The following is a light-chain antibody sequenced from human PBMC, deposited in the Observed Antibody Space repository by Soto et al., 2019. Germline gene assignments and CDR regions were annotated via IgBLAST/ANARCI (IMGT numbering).Light chain of an antibody. J-gene: IGKJ1*01. V-gene: IGKV1-17*01. CDR3: LQDQAYPWT. Sequence: DIQMTQSPSSLSASVGARVTITCRASQGIRYNLGWYQQRPGKAPERLIYDTFTLASGVPSRFSGSGSGTEFTLTIASLQPEDVATYYCLQDQAYPWTFGQGTRVEL. CDR1: QGIRYN. CDR2: DTF.